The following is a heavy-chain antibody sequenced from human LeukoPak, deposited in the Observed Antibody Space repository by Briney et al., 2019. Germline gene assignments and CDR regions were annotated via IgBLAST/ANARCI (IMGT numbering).Heavy chain of an antibody. D-gene: IGHD3-16*02. CDR2: INHSGST. J-gene: IGHJ5*02. V-gene: IGHV4-34*09. CDR1: GGSFSGYY. Sequence: SETLSLTCAVYGGSFSGYYWSWIRQPPGKGLEWIGEINHSGSTNYNPSLKSRVTISVDTSKNQFSLKLSSVTAADTAACYCARDSLRANWFDPWGQGTLVTVSS. CDR3: ARDSLRANWFDP.